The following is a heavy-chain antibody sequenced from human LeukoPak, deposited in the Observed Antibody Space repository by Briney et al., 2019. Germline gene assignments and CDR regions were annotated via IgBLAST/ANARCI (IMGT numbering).Heavy chain of an antibody. J-gene: IGHJ4*02. CDR1: DYTLSSDG. D-gene: IGHD6-13*01. CDR3: ANRGQQLYDY. Sequence: ASVKVSCKISDYTLSSDGFTWVRQAPRKGLEWMGWINAYNGNKNYAPKFQGRVTLTTDTSTNTGYMDLRSLRSDDTAIYYCANRGQQLYDYCGQGTLVTVSS. CDR2: INAYNGNK. V-gene: IGHV1-18*01.